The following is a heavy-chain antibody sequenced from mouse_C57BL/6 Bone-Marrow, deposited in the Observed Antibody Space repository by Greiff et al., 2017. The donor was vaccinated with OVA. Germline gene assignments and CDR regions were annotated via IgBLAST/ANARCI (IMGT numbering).Heavy chain of an antibody. CDR1: GYTFTDYY. D-gene: IGHD1-1*01. CDR2: INPYNGGT. CDR3: AKGFYYGSIWFAY. V-gene: IGHV1-19*01. J-gene: IGHJ3*01. Sequence: EVQLQQSGPVLVKPGASVKMSCKASGYTFTDYYMNWVKQSHGKSLEWIGVINPYNGGTSYNQKFKGKATLTVDKSSSTAYMELNSLTSEDSAVYYCAKGFYYGSIWFAYWGQGTLVTVSA.